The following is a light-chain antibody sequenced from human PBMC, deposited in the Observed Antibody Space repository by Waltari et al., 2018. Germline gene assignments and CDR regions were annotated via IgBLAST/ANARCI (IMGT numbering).Light chain of an antibody. J-gene: IGKJ4*01. CDR2: EVS. CDR3: MQSLQLPLS. CDR1: QSLLHNDGETF. V-gene: IGKV2D-29*01. Sequence: DIVMTQTQLSRSVTPGQQASISCRCSQSLLHNDGETFLYWYLQKPGQPPQLLIYEVSSRFSGVPDRFSGSGSETDFTLKISRVEPEDVGVYYCMQSLQLPLSFGGGTKVDI.